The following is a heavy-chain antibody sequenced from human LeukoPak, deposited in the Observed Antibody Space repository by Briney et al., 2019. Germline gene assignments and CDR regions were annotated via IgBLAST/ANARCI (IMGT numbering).Heavy chain of an antibody. CDR1: GFTFSDYY. CDR3: ARGSGSYRSDH. D-gene: IGHD1-26*01. V-gene: IGHV3-11*04. CDR2: ISSSGTTI. Sequence: GGSLRLSCAASGFTFSDYYMSWIRQAPGKGLEWVSYISSSGTTIFYADSVKGRFIISRDNAKNSLYLQMNSLRAEDTAVYYCARGSGSYRSDHWGQGTLVTVSS. J-gene: IGHJ5*02.